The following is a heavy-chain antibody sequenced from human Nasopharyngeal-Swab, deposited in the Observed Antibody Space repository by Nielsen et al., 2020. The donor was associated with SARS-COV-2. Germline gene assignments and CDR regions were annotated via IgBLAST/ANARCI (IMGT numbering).Heavy chain of an antibody. D-gene: IGHD6-13*01. Sequence: WIRQPPGKGLEWVSYIGVTSSTRYCADSLRGRFTISRDNAKNSLYLQMNSLRAEDTAVYYCARGGSSWPHWYFDLWGRGTLVTVSS. CDR2: IGVTSSTR. J-gene: IGHJ2*01. V-gene: IGHV3-48*04. CDR3: ARGGSSWPHWYFDL.